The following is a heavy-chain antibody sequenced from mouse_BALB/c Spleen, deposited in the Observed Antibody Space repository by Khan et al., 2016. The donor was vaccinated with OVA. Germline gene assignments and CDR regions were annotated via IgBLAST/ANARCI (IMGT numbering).Heavy chain of an antibody. J-gene: IGHJ2*01. V-gene: IGHV1-20*02. CDR3: AIWGLLRTFDY. CDR1: GYSFTGYF. CDR2: INPYNDDT. Sequence: VQLKQSGPELVKPGASVKISCKASGYSFTGYFMNWVMQSHGKSLEWIGRINPYNDDTFYNQKFKGKATLTVDKSSSTAHMELRSLASEDSAVYYCAIWGLLRTFDYWGQGTTLTVSS. D-gene: IGHD1-1*01.